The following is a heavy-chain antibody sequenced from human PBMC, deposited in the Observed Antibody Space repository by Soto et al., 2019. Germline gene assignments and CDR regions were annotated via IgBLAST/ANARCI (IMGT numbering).Heavy chain of an antibody. CDR3: ARARAGYFQH. V-gene: IGHV4-34*01. CDR1: GGSFSGYY. CDR2: INHSGST. J-gene: IGHJ1*01. Sequence: QVQLQQWGAGLLKPSETLSLTSAVYGGSFSGYYWSWIRQPPGKGLEWIGEINHSGSTNYNPSIKSRVTISVDTSKNQFSLKLSSVTAADTAVYYCARARAGYFQHWGQGTLVTVSS.